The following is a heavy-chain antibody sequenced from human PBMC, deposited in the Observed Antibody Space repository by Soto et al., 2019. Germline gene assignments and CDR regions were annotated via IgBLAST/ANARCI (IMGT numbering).Heavy chain of an antibody. V-gene: IGHV3-33*01. D-gene: IGHD6-13*01. CDR3: ARENKQQLAFDC. J-gene: IGHJ4*02. CDR1: GFTFSSYG. CDR2: IWYDGSNK. Sequence: GGSLRLSCAASGFTFSSYGMHWVRQAPGKGLEWVAVIWYDGSNKYYADSVKGRFTISRDNSKNTLYLQMNSLRAEDTAVYYCARENKQQLAFDCWGQGTLVTVSS.